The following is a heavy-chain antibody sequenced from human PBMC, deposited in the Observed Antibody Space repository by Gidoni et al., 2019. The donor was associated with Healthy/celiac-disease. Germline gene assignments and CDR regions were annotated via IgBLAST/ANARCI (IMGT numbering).Heavy chain of an antibody. CDR1: GSTVSSYS. J-gene: IGHJ6*02. Sequence: EVLLVASGGGLVKPGGSLSLSCAASGSTVSSYSMNWVRQAPGKGVEWVSAISSRSSYIYYEDSVKGRVTISRDNAKNSLYLQMNSLRAEDTAVYYCAREGRPYYYYGMDVWGQGTTVTVSS. D-gene: IGHD6-25*01. V-gene: IGHV3-21*01. CDR2: ISSRSSYI. CDR3: AREGRPYYYYGMDV.